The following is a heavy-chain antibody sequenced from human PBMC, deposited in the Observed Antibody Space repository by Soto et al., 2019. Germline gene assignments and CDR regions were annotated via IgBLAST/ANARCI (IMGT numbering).Heavy chain of an antibody. CDR2: TYHSGNT. Sequence: QLQESGPGLVEPSGTVSITCAVSRGSMSSSDWWCWVRQVPGKGLEWIGETYHSGNTNYNPSLKSRVTLSVDNSKNQFSLTLTSVTAADTGVYYCATWGSTAFDIWGQGTMVTVSS. D-gene: IGHD3-16*01. J-gene: IGHJ3*02. CDR3: ATWGSTAFDI. CDR1: RGSMSSSDW. V-gene: IGHV4-4*02.